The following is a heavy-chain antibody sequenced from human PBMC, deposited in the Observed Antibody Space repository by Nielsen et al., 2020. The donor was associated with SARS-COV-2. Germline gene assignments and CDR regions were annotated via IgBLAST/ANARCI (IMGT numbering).Heavy chain of an antibody. V-gene: IGHV4-61*01. J-gene: IGHJ2*01. CDR3: AREMITRVRGVIHWYFDL. D-gene: IGHD3-10*01. CDR1: GGSISSSSYY. CDR2: IYYSGST. Sequence: SETLSLTCTVSGGSISSSSYYWSWIRQPPGKGLEWIGYIYYSGSTNYNPSLKSRVTIPVDTSKNQFSLKLSSVTAADTAVNYCAREMITRVRGVIHWYFDLWGHGTLVTVSS.